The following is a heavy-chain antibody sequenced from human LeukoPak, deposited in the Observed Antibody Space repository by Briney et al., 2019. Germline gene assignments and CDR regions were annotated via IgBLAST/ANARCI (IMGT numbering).Heavy chain of an antibody. CDR3: AREAQRNLIAAADPDAFDI. Sequence: GGSLRLSCAASGFTFSSYAMHWVRQAPGKGLEWVAVISYDGGNKYYADSVKGRFTISRDNSKNTLYLQMNSLRAEDTAVYYCAREAQRNLIAAADPDAFDIWGQGTMVTVSS. V-gene: IGHV3-30-3*01. CDR2: ISYDGGNK. CDR1: GFTFSSYA. J-gene: IGHJ3*02. D-gene: IGHD6-13*01.